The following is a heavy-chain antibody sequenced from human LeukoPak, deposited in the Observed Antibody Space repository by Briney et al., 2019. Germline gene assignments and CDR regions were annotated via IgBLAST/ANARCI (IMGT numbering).Heavy chain of an antibody. CDR3: ATHRDSDYEWGPFDP. J-gene: IGHJ5*02. Sequence: SQTLSLTCAISGDSVSSNSASWKWLRQSPSRGLEWLGRTYYRSKWSNDYAPSVKSRITIRPDTSRNQFSLQLNSVNPEDTAVYYCATHRDSDYEWGPFDPWGQGTLVTVSS. V-gene: IGHV6-1*01. CDR2: TYYRSKWSN. D-gene: IGHD4-11*01. CDR1: GDSVSSNSAS.